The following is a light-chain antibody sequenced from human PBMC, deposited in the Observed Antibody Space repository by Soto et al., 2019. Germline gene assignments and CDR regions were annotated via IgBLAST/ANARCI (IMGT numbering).Light chain of an antibody. CDR1: QSVTNW. V-gene: IGKV1-5*01. CDR3: QQYTTYPYT. J-gene: IGKJ2*01. Sequence: DIQMTQSPSTLSASVGDRVTITCRASQSVTNWLAWYQQKPGKAPNLLIYDASSLQSGIPSRFSGSGSGTEFTLTISSLQPDDFATYYCQQYTTYPYTFGQGTKVEIK. CDR2: DAS.